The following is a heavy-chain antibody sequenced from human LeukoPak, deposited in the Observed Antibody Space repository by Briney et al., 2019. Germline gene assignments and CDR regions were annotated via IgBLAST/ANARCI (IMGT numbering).Heavy chain of an antibody. Sequence: GRSLTLSCAASGFTFSSYGMHWARQAPGKGLEWVAVIWYDGSNKYYADSVKGRFTISRDNSKNTLYLQMNSLRAEDTAVYYCAKDSGNYHYYMDVWGKGTTVTVSS. CDR2: IWYDGSNK. V-gene: IGHV3-33*06. CDR1: GFTFSSYG. CDR3: AKDSGNYHYYMDV. D-gene: IGHD3-10*01. J-gene: IGHJ6*03.